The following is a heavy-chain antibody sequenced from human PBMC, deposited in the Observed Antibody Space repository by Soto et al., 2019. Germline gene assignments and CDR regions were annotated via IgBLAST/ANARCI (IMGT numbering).Heavy chain of an antibody. CDR3: AKVGGSYDFWSGYYFDY. V-gene: IGHV3-23*01. CDR2: ISGSGGST. Sequence: GGSLRLSCAASGFTFSSYAMSWVRQAPGKGLEWVSAISGSGGSTYYADSVKGRFTISRDNSKNTLYLQMNSLRAEDTAVYYCAKVGGSYDFWSGYYFDYWGQGTLVTVSS. CDR1: GFTFSSYA. D-gene: IGHD3-3*01. J-gene: IGHJ4*02.